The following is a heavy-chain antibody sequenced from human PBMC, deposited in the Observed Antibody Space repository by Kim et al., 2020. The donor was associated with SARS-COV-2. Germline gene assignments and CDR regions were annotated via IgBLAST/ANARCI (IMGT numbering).Heavy chain of an antibody. CDR1: GLSFSYYW. J-gene: IGHJ4*02. CDR3: VRPTRSSEFF. CDR2: IWPDGSDT. V-gene: IGHV3-7*01. D-gene: IGHD2-15*01. Sequence: GGSLRLSCVTSGLSFSYYWMSWVRQAPGKGLEWVASIWPDGSDTYLVDSVKARITVSRDNAKSSLHLQMSSLTAEDTAVYYCVRPTRSSEFFWGQETLVTVSS.